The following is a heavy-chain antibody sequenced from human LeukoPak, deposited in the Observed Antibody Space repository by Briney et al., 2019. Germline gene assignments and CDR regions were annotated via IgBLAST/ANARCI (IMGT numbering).Heavy chain of an antibody. D-gene: IGHD5-18*01. CDR3: ARDQKWIQLWLNLGPLDV. J-gene: IGHJ6*04. V-gene: IGHV1-2*02. CDR2: INPNSGGT. CDR1: GYTFTGYY. Sequence: ASVKVSCKASGYTFTGYYMHWVRQAPGQGLEWMGWINPNSGGTNYAQKFQGRVTMTRDTSISTAYMELSRLRSDDTAVYYCARDQKWIQLWLNLGPLDVWGKGTTVTVSS.